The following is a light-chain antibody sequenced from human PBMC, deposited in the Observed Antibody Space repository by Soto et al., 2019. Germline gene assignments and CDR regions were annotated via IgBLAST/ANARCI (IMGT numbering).Light chain of an antibody. CDR3: LQYKIFPRT. J-gene: IGKJ1*01. V-gene: IGKV3-15*01. Sequence: EIGMTQAQATLSVFQGERAFISCRASQNIGINFAWSEQRLGQVPRLLIYGASTRASGVPDRFSASGSGTDFTLNISCLQSEDYAVYYCLQYKIFPRTFGQGTKV. CDR2: GAS. CDR1: QNIGIN.